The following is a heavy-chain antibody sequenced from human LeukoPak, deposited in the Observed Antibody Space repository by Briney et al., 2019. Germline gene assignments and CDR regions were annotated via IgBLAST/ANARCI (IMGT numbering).Heavy chain of an antibody. CDR3: AKAFSPYSYGYALDAFDI. D-gene: IGHD5-18*01. Sequence: GGSLRLSCAASGFTFSSYGMHWVRQAPGKGLEWVAFIRYDGSNKYYADSVKGRFTISRDNSKNTLYLQMNSLRAEDTAVYYCAKAFSPYSYGYALDAFDIWGQGTMVTVSS. CDR2: IRYDGSNK. V-gene: IGHV3-30*02. CDR1: GFTFSSYG. J-gene: IGHJ3*02.